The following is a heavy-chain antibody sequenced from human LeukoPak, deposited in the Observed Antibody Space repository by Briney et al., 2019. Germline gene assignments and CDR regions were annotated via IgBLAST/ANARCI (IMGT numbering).Heavy chain of an antibody. CDR1: GYTFTSYG. V-gene: IGHV1-18*01. CDR2: ISAYNGNT. D-gene: IGHD6-19*01. Sequence: ASVKVSCKASGYTFTSYGISWVRQAPGQGLEWMGWISAYNGNTNYAQKLQGRVTMTTDTSTSTAYMELRSLRSDDTAVYYCARFHSSGWYRKVCGMDVWGQGTTVTVSS. J-gene: IGHJ6*02. CDR3: ARFHSSGWYRKVCGMDV.